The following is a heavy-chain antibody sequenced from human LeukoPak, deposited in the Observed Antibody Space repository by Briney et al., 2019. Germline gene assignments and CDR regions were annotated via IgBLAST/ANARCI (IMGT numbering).Heavy chain of an antibody. J-gene: IGHJ4*02. CDR2: IYYSGST. CDR3: ARVKIQLWFGFDY. CDR1: GGCISSYY. V-gene: IGHV4-59*01. D-gene: IGHD5-18*01. Sequence: SETLSLTCTVSGGCISSYYWSWIRQPPGKGLEWIGYIYYSGSTNYNPSLKSRVTISVDTSKNQFSLKLSSVTAADTAVYYCARVKIQLWFGFDYWGQGTLVTVSS.